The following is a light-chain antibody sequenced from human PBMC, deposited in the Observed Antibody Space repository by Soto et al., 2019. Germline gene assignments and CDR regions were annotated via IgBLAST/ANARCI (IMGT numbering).Light chain of an antibody. V-gene: IGKV1-5*01. CDR3: QHYYSGT. Sequence: DIQMTQSPSTLSASVGVRVTITCRASQSISSWLAWYQQTPGKAPRLLMYDASNLESGVPSRFSGSGSGTEFSLTISSLQPDDFATYYCQHYYSGTFGQGTKVEIK. J-gene: IGKJ1*01. CDR1: QSISSW. CDR2: DAS.